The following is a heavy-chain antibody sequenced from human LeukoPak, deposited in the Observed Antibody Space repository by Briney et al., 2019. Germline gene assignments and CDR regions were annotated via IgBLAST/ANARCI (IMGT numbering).Heavy chain of an antibody. D-gene: IGHD1-26*01. CDR2: IKQDGSEK. CDR3: ARDKVVGATALDY. J-gene: IGHJ4*02. V-gene: IGHV3-7*01. Sequence: GGSLRLSCAASGFTFSSYWMSWVRQVPGKGLEWVANIKQDGSEKYYVDSVKGRFTISRDNAKNSLYLQMNSLRAEDTAVYHCARDKVVGATALDYWGQGTLVTVSS. CDR1: GFTFSSYW.